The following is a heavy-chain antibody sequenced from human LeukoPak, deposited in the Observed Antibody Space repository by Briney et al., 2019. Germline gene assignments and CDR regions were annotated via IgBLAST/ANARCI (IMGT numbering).Heavy chain of an antibody. Sequence: ASVTVSCKASGGTFSSYTISWVRQAPGQGLEWMGRIIPILGIANYAQKFQGRVTITADKSTSTAYMEPSSLRSEDTAVYYCAVGGSSWYYFDYWGQGTLVTVSS. CDR3: AVGGSSWYYFDY. CDR1: GGTFSSYT. CDR2: IIPILGIA. J-gene: IGHJ4*02. D-gene: IGHD6-13*01. V-gene: IGHV1-69*02.